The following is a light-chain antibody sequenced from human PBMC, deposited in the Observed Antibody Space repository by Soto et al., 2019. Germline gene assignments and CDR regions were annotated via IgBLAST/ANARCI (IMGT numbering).Light chain of an antibody. J-gene: IGKJ1*01. CDR3: QQNKDWPGT. CDR2: DAS. CDR1: QSVSTY. V-gene: IGKV3-15*01. Sequence: EIVMTQSPATLSVSPGERATLSCRASQSVSTYLAWYQQKPGQAPRLLIYDASTRATGIPVRFSGSGSGTEFTLTISSQQSEDVGIYYCQQNKDWPGTFGQGTKVEVK.